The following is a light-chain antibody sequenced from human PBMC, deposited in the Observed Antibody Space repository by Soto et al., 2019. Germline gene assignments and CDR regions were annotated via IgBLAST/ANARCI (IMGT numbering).Light chain of an antibody. CDR2: GAS. CDR1: QSVSSNY. J-gene: IGKJ4*01. V-gene: IGKV3-20*01. Sequence: EIVLTQSPGTLSLSPGERATLSCRASQSVSSNYLAWYQRKPGQAPRLLIYGASSRATGIPDRFSGSGSGKDFTLTIRRLEPEDFAVYYCQQYGSSPLTFGGGTKVEIK. CDR3: QQYGSSPLT.